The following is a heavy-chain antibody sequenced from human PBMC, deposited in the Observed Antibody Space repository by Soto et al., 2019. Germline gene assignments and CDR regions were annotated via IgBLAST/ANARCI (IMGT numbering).Heavy chain of an antibody. V-gene: IGHV3-23*01. CDR3: EREASGWSSHGSFYF. J-gene: IGHJ3*01. CDR2: ISAGGDST. Sequence: GGSLRLSCAASGFTFSSYALSWVRQSPGKGLEWVSGISAGGDSTYYADSVKGRFSISRDKSKNTLYLQMNSLRDEDTDIYYCEREASGWSSHGSFYFWGRGTMVTVSS. CDR1: GFTFSSYA. D-gene: IGHD6-19*01.